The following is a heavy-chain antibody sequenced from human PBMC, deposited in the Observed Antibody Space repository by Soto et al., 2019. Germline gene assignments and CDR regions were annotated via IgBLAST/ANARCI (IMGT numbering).Heavy chain of an antibody. CDR1: GFPFSDYT. J-gene: IGHJ4*02. CDR3: ARDESLNLGALDC. Sequence: EVQLVESGGGLVQPGGSLRLSCDAFGFPFSDYTMNWVRQAPGKGLEWVSYISSGSASIYYADSVKGRFTISRDNAKNSLYLQMNSLRDEDTAVYYCARDESLNLGALDCWGQGTLVTVSS. D-gene: IGHD3-16*01. V-gene: IGHV3-48*02. CDR2: ISSGSASI.